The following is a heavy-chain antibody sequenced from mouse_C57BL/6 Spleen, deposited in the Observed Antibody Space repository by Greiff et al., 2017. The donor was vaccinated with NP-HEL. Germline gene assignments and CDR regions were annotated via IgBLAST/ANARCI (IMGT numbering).Heavy chain of an antibody. J-gene: IGHJ2*01. CDR3: ARAAGDY. CDR2: ISDGGSYT. V-gene: IGHV5-4*03. CDR1: GFTFSSYA. Sequence: DVKLVESGGGLVKPGGSLKLSCAASGFTFSSYAMSWVRQTPEKRLEWVATISDGGSYTYYPDNVEGRFTISRDNAKNNLYLQMSHLKSEDTAMYYCARAAGDYWGQGTTLTVSS.